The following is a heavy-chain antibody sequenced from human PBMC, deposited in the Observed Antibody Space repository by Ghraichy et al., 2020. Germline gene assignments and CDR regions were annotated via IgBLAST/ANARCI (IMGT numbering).Heavy chain of an antibody. CDR1: GYTFTTYW. V-gene: IGHV5-51*01. D-gene: IGHD6-13*01. CDR2: IYPGDSDT. J-gene: IGHJ6*02. CDR3: ARHGSPYSSSWYYGTDV. Sequence: GESPNISCKGSGYTFTTYWIGWVRQMPGKGLEWMGIIYPGDSDTRYSPSFQGQVSISADKSITTAYLQWSSLKASDTAKYYCARHGSPYSSSWYYGTDVWGQGTTVTVSS.